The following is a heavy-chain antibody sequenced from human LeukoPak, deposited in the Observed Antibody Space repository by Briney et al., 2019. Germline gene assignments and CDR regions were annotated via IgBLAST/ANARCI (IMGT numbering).Heavy chain of an antibody. CDR3: ARVSGFYNQGFDY. D-gene: IGHD3-22*01. CDR2: INSDGSST. CDR1: GFTFSSYW. Sequence: GWSLRLSCAASGFTFSSYWMHWVRQAPGKGLVWVSRINSDGSSTSYADSVKGRFTISRDNAKNTLYLQMNSLRAEDTAVYYCARVSGFYNQGFDYWGQGTLVTVSS. V-gene: IGHV3-74*01. J-gene: IGHJ4*02.